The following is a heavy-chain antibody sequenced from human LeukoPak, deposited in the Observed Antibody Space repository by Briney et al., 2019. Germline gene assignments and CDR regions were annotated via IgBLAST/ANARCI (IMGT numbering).Heavy chain of an antibody. CDR2: IYYSGST. J-gene: IGHJ4*02. D-gene: IGHD6-13*01. V-gene: IGHV4-59*01. Sequence: SETLSLTCTVSGGSISSYYWSWIRQPPGEGLEWIGYIYYSGSTNYNPSLKSRVTISVDTSKNQFSLKLSSVTAADTAVYYCARRSSWSNFDYWGQGTLVTVSS. CDR3: ARRSSWSNFDY. CDR1: GGSISSYY.